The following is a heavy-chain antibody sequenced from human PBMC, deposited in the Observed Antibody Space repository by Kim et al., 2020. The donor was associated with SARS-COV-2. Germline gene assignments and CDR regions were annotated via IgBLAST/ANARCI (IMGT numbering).Heavy chain of an antibody. V-gene: IGHV4-34*01. CDR1: GGSFSGYY. Sequence: SETLSLTCAVYGGSFSGYYWSWIRQPPGKGLEWIGEINHSGSTNYNPSLKSRVTISVDTSKNQFSLKLSSVTAADTAVYYCARGKYYANYFDYWGQGTLV. J-gene: IGHJ4*02. D-gene: IGHD2-8*01. CDR3: ARGKYYANYFDY. CDR2: INHSGST.